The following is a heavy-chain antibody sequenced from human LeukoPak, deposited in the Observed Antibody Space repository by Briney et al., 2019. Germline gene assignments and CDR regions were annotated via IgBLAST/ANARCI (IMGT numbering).Heavy chain of an antibody. D-gene: IGHD3-22*01. CDR3: ARPYYYDSSNYAVGFDY. CDR1: GYTFSSYA. J-gene: IGHJ4*02. Sequence: ASVKVSCKASGYTFSSYAMNWVRQAPGQGLEWMGWINTKTGNPTYAQGFTGRFVFSLDTSVSTAYLQISSLKAEDTAVYYCARPYYYDSSNYAVGFDYWGQGSLVTVSS. V-gene: IGHV7-4-1*02. CDR2: INTKTGNP.